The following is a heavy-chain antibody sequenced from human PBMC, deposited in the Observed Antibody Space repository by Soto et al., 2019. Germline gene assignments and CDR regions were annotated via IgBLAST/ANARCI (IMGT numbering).Heavy chain of an antibody. CDR3: ARERYDSSGYYIDY. CDR1: GGSISSGGYY. V-gene: IGHV4-31*03. J-gene: IGHJ4*02. D-gene: IGHD3-22*01. Sequence: SETLSLTCTVSGGSISSGGYYWSWIRQHPGKGLEWIGYIYYSGSTYYNPSLKSRVTISVDTSKNQLSLKLSSVTAADTAVYYCARERYDSSGYYIDYWGQGTLVTVSS. CDR2: IYYSGST.